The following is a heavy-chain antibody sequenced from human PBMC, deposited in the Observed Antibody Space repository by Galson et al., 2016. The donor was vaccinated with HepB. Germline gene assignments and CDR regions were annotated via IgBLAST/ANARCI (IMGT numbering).Heavy chain of an antibody. D-gene: IGHD1-26*01. V-gene: IGHV3-30*18. CDR3: AKASSGSYLALIDH. CDR1: GFTFSSYG. Sequence: SLRLSCAASGFTFSSYGMHWVRQAPGKGLEWVATISYDGRIKYCADSVKGRFTISRDNSKNTLDLQMNSLRAEDTAVYYCAKASSGSYLALIDHWGQGTLVTVSS. J-gene: IGHJ4*02. CDR2: ISYDGRIK.